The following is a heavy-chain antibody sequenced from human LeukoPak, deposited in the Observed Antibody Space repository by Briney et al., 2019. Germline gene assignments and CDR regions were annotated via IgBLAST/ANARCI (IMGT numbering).Heavy chain of an antibody. CDR1: GYTFTSYD. Sequence: ASVKVSCKASGYTFTSYDINWVRQATGQGLEWMGWMNPNSGNTGYAQKFQGRVTMTRNTSISTAYMELSTLRSEDTAVYYCARGYYDILTGYYSAAAFDIWGQGTMVTVSS. J-gene: IGHJ3*02. CDR3: ARGYYDILTGYYSAAAFDI. D-gene: IGHD3-9*01. V-gene: IGHV1-8*01. CDR2: MNPNSGNT.